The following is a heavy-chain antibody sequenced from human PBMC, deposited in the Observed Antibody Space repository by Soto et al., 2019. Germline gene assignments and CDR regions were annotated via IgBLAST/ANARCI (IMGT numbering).Heavy chain of an antibody. CDR2: TYNSGST. Sequence: QVQLQESGPGLVKPSETLSLTCTVSGGSIRTSYWSWIRQPPGKGLEWIGYTYNSGSTNYNPTLKSRVTISVDTSKNQFPLHLSSVTAADTAVYYCARDAFDIWGQGTMVTVSS. CDR3: ARDAFDI. V-gene: IGHV4-59*01. J-gene: IGHJ3*02. CDR1: GGSIRTSY.